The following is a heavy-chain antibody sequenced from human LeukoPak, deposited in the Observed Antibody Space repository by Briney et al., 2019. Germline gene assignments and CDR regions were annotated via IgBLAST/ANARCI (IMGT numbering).Heavy chain of an antibody. CDR1: GDSISNYY. Sequence: SETLSLTCSVSGDSISNYYWSWIRQPPGKGLEWIGYIYYRGSTNYNPSLKSRVTISVDTSKNQFSLKLSSVTAADTAVYYCARSGSSWDRINWFDPWGQGTLVTVSS. CDR3: ARSGSSWDRINWFDP. D-gene: IGHD6-13*01. J-gene: IGHJ5*02. V-gene: IGHV4-59*01. CDR2: IYYRGST.